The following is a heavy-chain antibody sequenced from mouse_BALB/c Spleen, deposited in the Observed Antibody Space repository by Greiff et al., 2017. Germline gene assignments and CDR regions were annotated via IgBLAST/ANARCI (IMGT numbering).Heavy chain of an antibody. Sequence: VQLQQPGAELVKPGASVKLSCKASGYTFTSYYMYWVKQRPGQGLEWIGGINPSNGGTNFNEKFKSKATLTVDKSSSTAYMQLSSLTSEDSAVYYCTRIYGNDWYFDVWGAGTTVTVSS. D-gene: IGHD2-1*01. V-gene: IGHV1S81*02. CDR1: GYTFTSYY. CDR2: INPSNGGT. J-gene: IGHJ1*01. CDR3: TRIYGNDWYFDV.